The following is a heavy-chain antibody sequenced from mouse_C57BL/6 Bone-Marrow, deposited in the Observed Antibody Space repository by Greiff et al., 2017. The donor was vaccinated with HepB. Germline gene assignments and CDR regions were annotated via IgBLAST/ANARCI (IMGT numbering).Heavy chain of an antibody. CDR3: ARSPYYSNSYYFDY. CDR1: GYTFTSYW. Sequence: QVQLQQPGAELVMPGASVKLSCKASGYTFTSYWMHWVKQRPGQGLEWIGEIDPSDSYTNYNQKFKGKSTLTVDKSSSTAYMQLSSLTSEDSAVYYCARSPYYSNSYYFDYWGQGTTLTVSS. J-gene: IGHJ2*01. V-gene: IGHV1-69*01. D-gene: IGHD2-5*01. CDR2: IDPSDSYT.